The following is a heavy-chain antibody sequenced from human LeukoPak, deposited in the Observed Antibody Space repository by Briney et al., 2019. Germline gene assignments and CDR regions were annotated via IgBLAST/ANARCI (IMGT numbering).Heavy chain of an antibody. CDR1: GGSISSSSYY. Sequence: SETLSLTCTVSGGSISSSSYYWGWIRQPPGKGLEWIGSIYYSGSTYYNPSLKSRVTIPVDTSKNQFSLKLSSVTAADTAVYYCARQARVVPAAIRRGDIDYWGQGTLVTVSS. J-gene: IGHJ4*02. CDR2: IYYSGST. D-gene: IGHD2-2*01. V-gene: IGHV4-39*01. CDR3: ARQARVVPAAIRRGDIDY.